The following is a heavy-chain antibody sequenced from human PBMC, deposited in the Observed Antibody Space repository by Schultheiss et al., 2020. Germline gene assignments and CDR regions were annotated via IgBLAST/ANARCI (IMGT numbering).Heavy chain of an antibody. J-gene: IGHJ6*02. D-gene: IGHD6-13*01. CDR1: GYSISSGYY. CDR3: ARDWPYSSSWYGVYGMDV. CDR2: IYYSGST. V-gene: IGHV4-38-2*02. Sequence: SETLSLTCTVSGYSISSGYYWGWIRQPPGKGLEWIGYIYYSGSTYYDPSLKSRVTISVDTSKNQFSLKLSSVTAADTAVYYCARDWPYSSSWYGVYGMDVWGQGTTVTVSS.